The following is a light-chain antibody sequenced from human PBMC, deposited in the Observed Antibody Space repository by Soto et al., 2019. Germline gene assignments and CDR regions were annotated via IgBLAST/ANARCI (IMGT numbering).Light chain of an antibody. Sequence: ILLTQSPATLSVSPGERATLSCRASQSVSNNLAWYQQNPGQAPRLLIYDASTRATGIPARFSGSGSGTEFTPTISGLQSEDFAVYYCQQYNNWPPWTFGQGTKVEIK. CDR3: QQYNNWPPWT. V-gene: IGKV3-15*01. J-gene: IGKJ1*01. CDR2: DAS. CDR1: QSVSNN.